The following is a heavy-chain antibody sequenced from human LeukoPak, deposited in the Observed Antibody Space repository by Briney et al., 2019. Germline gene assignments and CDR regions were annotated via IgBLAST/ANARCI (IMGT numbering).Heavy chain of an antibody. CDR1: GASVSSDDFW. CDR2: IGYSGTT. V-gene: IGHV4-61*03. J-gene: IGHJ1*01. CDR3: ARIGGVFHH. D-gene: IGHD3-10*01. Sequence: SETLSLTCAVSGASVSSDDFWWNWVRQPPGKGLEWIGQIGYSGTTNYKPSLKSRLTISTDASNNHFSLRLTSVTPADTAVYYCARIGGVFHHWGQGTLVTVSS.